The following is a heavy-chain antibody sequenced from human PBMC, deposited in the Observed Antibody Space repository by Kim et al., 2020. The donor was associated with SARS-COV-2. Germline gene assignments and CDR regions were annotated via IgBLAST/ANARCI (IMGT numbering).Heavy chain of an antibody. V-gene: IGHV3-21*01. Sequence: GGSLRLSCAASGFTFSSYSMNWVRQDPRKRLEWVSAISSSSSYIYYADSVKGRFTISRDNAKNSLYLQMNSLRPEDTAVYYCARTSGDYYYYYMDVWGKGATVTVSS. D-gene: IGHD4-17*01. CDR3: ARTSGDYYYYYMDV. J-gene: IGHJ6*03. CDR2: ISSSSSYI. CDR1: GFTFSSYS.